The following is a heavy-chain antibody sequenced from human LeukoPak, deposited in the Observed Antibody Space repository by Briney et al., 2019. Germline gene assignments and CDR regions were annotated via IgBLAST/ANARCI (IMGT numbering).Heavy chain of an antibody. CDR3: AKDDEYQLPLTWFDP. V-gene: IGHV3-23*01. CDR1: GFTFSSYA. Sequence: PGGSLRLSCAASGFTFSSYAMSWVRQAPGKGLEWVSAISGSGGSTYYADSVKGRSTISRDNSKNTLYLQMNSLRAEDTAVYYCAKDDEYQLPLTWFDPWGQGTLVTVSS. CDR2: ISGSGGST. D-gene: IGHD2-2*01. J-gene: IGHJ5*02.